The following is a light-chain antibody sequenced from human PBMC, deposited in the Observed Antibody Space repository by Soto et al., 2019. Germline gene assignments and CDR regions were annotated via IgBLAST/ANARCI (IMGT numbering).Light chain of an antibody. CDR3: QTWGTGIQL. CDR2: LNSDGSH. Sequence: QPVLTQSPSASASLGASVKLTCTLSSGYSSYAIAWHQQQPEKGPRYLMRLNSDGSHNKGDGIPDRFSGSSSGAERYLTISSLQSEDEADYYCQTWGTGIQLFGGGTKVTVL. J-gene: IGLJ2*01. V-gene: IGLV4-69*01. CDR1: SGYSSYA.